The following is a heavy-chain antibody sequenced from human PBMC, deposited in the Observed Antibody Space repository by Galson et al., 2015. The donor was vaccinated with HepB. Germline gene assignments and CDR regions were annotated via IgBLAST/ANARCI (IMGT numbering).Heavy chain of an antibody. CDR2: ISYDGTKK. Sequence: SLRLSCAASGFTFTNYALHWVRQAPGKGLEWAAVISYDGTKKYYADSVKGRFAISRDNSKSTLFLQIYSLRVEDTAVYYCARDGGVLYQGDYFDYWGQGTLVIVSS. V-gene: IGHV3-30*09. CDR1: GFTFTNYA. J-gene: IGHJ4*02. CDR3: ARDGGVLYQGDYFDY. D-gene: IGHD2-8*02.